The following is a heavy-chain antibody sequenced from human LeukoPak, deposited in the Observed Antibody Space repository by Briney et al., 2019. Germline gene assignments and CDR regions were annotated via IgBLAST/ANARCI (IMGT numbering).Heavy chain of an antibody. Sequence: SETLSLTCTVSGGSITRTNYYWGWIRQYPGKGLEWIGEINHSGSTNYNPSLKSRVTISVDTSKNQFSLKLSSVTAADTAVYYCAKSPDKPMGESWGQGTLVTVSS. V-gene: IGHV4-39*07. CDR3: AKSPDKPMGES. D-gene: IGHD5-18*01. CDR1: GGSITRTNYY. CDR2: INHSGST. J-gene: IGHJ4*02.